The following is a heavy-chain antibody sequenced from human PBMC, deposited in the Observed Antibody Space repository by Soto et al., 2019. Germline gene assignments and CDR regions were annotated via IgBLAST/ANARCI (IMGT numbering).Heavy chain of an antibody. J-gene: IGHJ4*02. V-gene: IGHV1-2*02. Sequence: ASVRVSCKXSGYTFTGYYMHWVRQAPGQGLEWMGWINPNSGGTNYAQKFQGRVTMTRDTSISTAYMELSRLRSDDTAVYYCARALSIAAAGTPTYWGQGTLVTVSS. CDR1: GYTFTGYY. D-gene: IGHD6-13*01. CDR3: ARALSIAAAGTPTY. CDR2: INPNSGGT.